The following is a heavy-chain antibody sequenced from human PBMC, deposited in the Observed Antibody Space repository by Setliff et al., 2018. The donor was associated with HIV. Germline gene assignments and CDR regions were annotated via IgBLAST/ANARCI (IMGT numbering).Heavy chain of an antibody. CDR3: ARSKTFYDFWGGYYTHGAFKI. J-gene: IGHJ3*02. D-gene: IGHD3-3*01. CDR2: IDYSGST. V-gene: IGHV4-59*11. CDR1: GGSISSHY. Sequence: SETLSLTCTVSGGSISSHYWTWIRQPPGRGLEWIGYIDYSGSTNQNPSLKSRVTMSVDTSKNQFSLRLSSVTAADTAVYYCARSKTFYDFWGGYYTHGAFKIWGLGTMVTVS.